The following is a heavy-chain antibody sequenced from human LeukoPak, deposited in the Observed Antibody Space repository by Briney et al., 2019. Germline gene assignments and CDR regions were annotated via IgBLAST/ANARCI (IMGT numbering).Heavy chain of an antibody. Sequence: AGGSLRLSCTASGFTFSDYYMSWIRQAPGKGLEWIAHISGSGDTTYHKDSVQGRFAISRDNAKNTLYLQMNTLRAEDTAVYYCARVRDCGGGSCFSYLDYWGQGTLVTVSS. CDR2: ISGSGDTT. CDR3: ARVRDCGGGSCFSYLDY. V-gene: IGHV3-11*04. D-gene: IGHD2-15*01. J-gene: IGHJ4*02. CDR1: GFTFSDYY.